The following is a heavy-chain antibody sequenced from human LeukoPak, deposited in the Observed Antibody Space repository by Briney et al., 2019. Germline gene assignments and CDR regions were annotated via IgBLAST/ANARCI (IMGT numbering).Heavy chain of an antibody. V-gene: IGHV3-20*04. Sequence: PGRSLRLSCAASGFTFDDYAMHWVRQAPGKGLEWVSGINWNGGSTGYADSVKGRFTISRDNAKNSLYLQMNSLRAEDTALYYCARDLMDDSSGYYDYWGQGTLVTVSS. J-gene: IGHJ4*02. CDR2: INWNGGST. D-gene: IGHD3-22*01. CDR3: ARDLMDDSSGYYDY. CDR1: GFTFDDYA.